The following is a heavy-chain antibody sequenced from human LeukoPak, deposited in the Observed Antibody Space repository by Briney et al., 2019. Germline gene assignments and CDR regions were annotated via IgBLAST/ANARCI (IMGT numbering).Heavy chain of an antibody. Sequence: PSETLSPTCTVSGGSISSYYWSWIRQPPGKGLEWIGYIYYSGSTNYNPSLKSRVTISVDTPKNQFSLKLSSVTAADTAVYYCARVTSNYYGMGSYGMDVWGQGTTVTVSS. CDR2: IYYSGST. D-gene: IGHD4-11*01. CDR3: ARVTSNYYGMGSYGMDV. J-gene: IGHJ6*02. CDR1: GGSISSYY. V-gene: IGHV4-59*01.